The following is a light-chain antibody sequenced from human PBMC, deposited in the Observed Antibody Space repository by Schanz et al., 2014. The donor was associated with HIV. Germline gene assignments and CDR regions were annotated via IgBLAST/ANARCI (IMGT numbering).Light chain of an antibody. CDR3: NSYTRTSTPV. V-gene: IGLV2-14*03. J-gene: IGLJ2*01. CDR1: SSDIGAYNY. CDR2: DVN. Sequence: QSSLIQPAFVSGSPGQSITISCTGTSSDIGAYNYVSWYQQHPGKAPKLMIYDVNIRPSGVSNRFSGSKSGNTASLTISGLQAEDEADYYCNSYTRTSTPVFGGGTKLTVL.